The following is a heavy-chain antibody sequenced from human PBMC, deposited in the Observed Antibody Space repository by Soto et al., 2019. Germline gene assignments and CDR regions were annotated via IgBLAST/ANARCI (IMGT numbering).Heavy chain of an antibody. CDR2: INHSGST. D-gene: IGHD5-18*01. CDR1: GGSFSGYY. V-gene: IGHV4-34*01. J-gene: IGHJ4*02. Sequence: SETLSLTCAVYGGSFSGYYWSWIRQPPGKGLEWIGEINHSGSTNYNPSLKSRVTISVDTSKNQFSLKLSSVTAADTAVYYCARSGYSYPYYFDYWGQGTLVTV. CDR3: ARSGYSYPYYFDY.